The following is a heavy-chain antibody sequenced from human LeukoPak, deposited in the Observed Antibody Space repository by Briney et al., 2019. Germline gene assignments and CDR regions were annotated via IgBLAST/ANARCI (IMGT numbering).Heavy chain of an antibody. CDR1: GFTFDSYN. J-gene: IGHJ6*03. CDR2: ISSSGNTK. Sequence: GGSLRLSCTASGFTFDSYNMNWARQAPGKGLELVSHISSSGNTKYYIDSVKGRFTISRDYAKRSLYLQMNNLRVDDTAVYFCARRRTLFGVAVGHYMDVWGRGTTVTVSS. V-gene: IGHV3-48*01. D-gene: IGHD3-3*01. CDR3: ARRRTLFGVAVGHYMDV.